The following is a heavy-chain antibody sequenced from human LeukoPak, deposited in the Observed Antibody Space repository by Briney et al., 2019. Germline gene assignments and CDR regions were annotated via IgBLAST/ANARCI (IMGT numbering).Heavy chain of an antibody. CDR3: ARGERYDFHFDY. D-gene: IGHD3-3*01. Sequence: SETLSLTCVVSGGSVSSGGYSWSWIRQPPGKGLEWIGYISYSGNTYYNPSLKSRLTISVDTSKNQFSLKLSSVTGADTAVYYCARGERYDFHFDYWGQGTLVTVSS. J-gene: IGHJ4*02. V-gene: IGHV4-30-4*07. CDR2: ISYSGNT. CDR1: GGSVSSGGYS.